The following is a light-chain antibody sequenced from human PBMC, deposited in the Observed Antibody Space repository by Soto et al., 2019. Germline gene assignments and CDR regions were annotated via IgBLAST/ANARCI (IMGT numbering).Light chain of an antibody. J-gene: IGKJ1*01. CDR1: QSISSY. CDR2: GAS. CDR3: QQRYRTPWT. Sequence: DIQMTQSPSSLSASVGDRVTVTCRASQSISSYLNWYQQKPGKAPKLLIYGASSLQSGVPSRFSGSGSGTDFTLTISSLQPEDFATYYCQQRYRTPWTFGQGTKVDIK. V-gene: IGKV1-39*01.